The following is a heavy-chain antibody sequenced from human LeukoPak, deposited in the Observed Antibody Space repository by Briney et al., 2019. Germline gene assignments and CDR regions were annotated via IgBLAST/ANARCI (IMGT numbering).Heavy chain of an antibody. CDR2: IDHSGRT. CDR1: GASFSGFH. D-gene: IGHD6-19*01. Sequence: SETLSLTCAVYGASFSGFHWSWIRQPPGKGLEWIGKIDHSGRTNYSPSLKSRVTMSVDTSKDQFSLKLTSVTAADTAVYYCARHGVAGSYFDYWGQGTLVTVSS. V-gene: IGHV4-34*01. J-gene: IGHJ4*02. CDR3: ARHGVAGSYFDY.